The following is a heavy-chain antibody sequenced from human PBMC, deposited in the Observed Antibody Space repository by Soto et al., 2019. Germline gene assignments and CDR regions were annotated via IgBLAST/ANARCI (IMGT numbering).Heavy chain of an antibody. CDR1: GYTFTSYD. D-gene: IGHD3-3*01. J-gene: IGHJ4*02. CDR2: MNPNSGNT. Sequence: GASVKGSCTASGYTFTSYDINWVRQATGQGLEWMGWMNPNSGNTGYAQKFQGRVTMTRNTSISTAYMELSSLRSEDTAVYYCARGGANYDFWSGADYWGQGTLVTVSS. V-gene: IGHV1-8*01. CDR3: ARGGANYDFWSGADY.